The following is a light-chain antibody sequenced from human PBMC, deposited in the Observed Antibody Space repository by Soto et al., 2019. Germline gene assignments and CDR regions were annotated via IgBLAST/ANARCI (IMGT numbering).Light chain of an antibody. CDR1: QTISSW. Sequence: DIQITQCPSTLSGSVGDRVTIPCRASQTISSWLAWYQQKPGKAPKLLIYKASTLKSGVPSRFSGRGSGKEFTLTISSLQPDDFATYYCQQYNTYSTFGQGTRLEL. J-gene: IGKJ5*01. CDR3: QQYNTYST. V-gene: IGKV1-5*03. CDR2: KAS.